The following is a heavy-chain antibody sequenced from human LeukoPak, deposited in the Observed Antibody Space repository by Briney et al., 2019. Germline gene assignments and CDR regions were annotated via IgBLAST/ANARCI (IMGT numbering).Heavy chain of an antibody. V-gene: IGHV4-34*01. CDR1: GGSFSGYY. CDR2: INHSGST. Sequence: SETLSLTCAVYGGSFSGYYWSWLRQPPGKGLEWIGEINHSGSTNYNPSLKSRVTISVDTSKNQFSLKLSSVTAADTAVYYCARAGIQLWSTTGYYYGMDVWGKGTTVTVSS. J-gene: IGHJ6*04. D-gene: IGHD5-18*01. CDR3: ARAGIQLWSTTGYYYGMDV.